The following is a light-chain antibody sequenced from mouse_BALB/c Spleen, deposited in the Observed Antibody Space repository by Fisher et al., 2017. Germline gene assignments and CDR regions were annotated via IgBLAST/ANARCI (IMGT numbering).Light chain of an antibody. CDR2: DTS. V-gene: IGKV4-55*01. Sequence: IVITQTTAIMSASPGEKVTITCSASSSVSYMYWYQQKPGSSPRLLIYDTSNLASGVPVRFSGSGSGTSYSLTISSMEAEDAATYYCQQWSSNPPTFGGGTKLEIK. CDR1: SSVSY. CDR3: QQWSSNPPT. J-gene: IGKJ1*01.